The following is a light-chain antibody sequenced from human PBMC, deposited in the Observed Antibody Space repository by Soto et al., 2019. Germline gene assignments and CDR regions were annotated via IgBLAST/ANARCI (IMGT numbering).Light chain of an antibody. CDR1: SSDVGGHNF. Sequence: QSALTQPPSASGSPGQSVTISCTGTSSDVGGHNFVSWYQQHPGKAPKFLIYEVSKRPSGVPDRFSGSKSGITASLTVSGLQADAEAYYYCSAYAGNDNNVIFGGGTKLTVL. CDR2: EVS. CDR3: SAYAGNDNNVI. J-gene: IGLJ2*01. V-gene: IGLV2-8*01.